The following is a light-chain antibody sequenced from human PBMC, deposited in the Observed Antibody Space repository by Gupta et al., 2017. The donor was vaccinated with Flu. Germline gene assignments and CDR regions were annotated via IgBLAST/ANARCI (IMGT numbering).Light chain of an antibody. CDR1: SSNIGSNS. CDR2: GNN. J-gene: IGLJ1*01. CDR3: AAEDGSMSGRV. Sequence: QSVLTQPPSASGTPGQSITISCSGSSSNIGSNSVYWYQQLPGAAPKLLIYGNNQRRSGGPERFSGSKSGTSASISISGLRAEEEGDYYCAAEDGSMSGRVFGTGTKLTVL. V-gene: IGLV1-47*01.